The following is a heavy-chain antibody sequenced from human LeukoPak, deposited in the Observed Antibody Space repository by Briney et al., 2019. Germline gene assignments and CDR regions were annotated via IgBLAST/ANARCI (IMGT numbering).Heavy chain of an antibody. V-gene: IGHV1-18*01. CDR3: ARALSRGYSGYDYGLGY. CDR1: GYTFINHG. CDR2: ISASNGNT. J-gene: IGHJ4*02. Sequence: ASVKVSCKASGYTFINHGVTWVRQAPGQGLEWMGWISASNGNTNYAQKLQGRVTMTTETSTSTAYMELRSLRSDDTAVYYCARALSRGYSGYDYGLGYWGQGTLVTVSS. D-gene: IGHD5-12*01.